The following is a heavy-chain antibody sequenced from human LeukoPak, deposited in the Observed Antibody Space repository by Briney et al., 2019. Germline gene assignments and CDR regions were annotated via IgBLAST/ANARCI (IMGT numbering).Heavy chain of an antibody. CDR2: IKPDGTT. D-gene: IGHD3-3*01. J-gene: IGHJ4*02. CDR1: GFTFSSYA. Sequence: GGSLRLSCRASGFTFSSYAMTWVRQAPGKGLEWVSVIKPDGTTDYADSVKGRLSISRDNSNNTLYLQMNSLRAEDTAVYYCAKDRGFWSGYLFHYWGQGTLVTVSS. V-gene: IGHV3-23*01. CDR3: AKDRGFWSGYLFHY.